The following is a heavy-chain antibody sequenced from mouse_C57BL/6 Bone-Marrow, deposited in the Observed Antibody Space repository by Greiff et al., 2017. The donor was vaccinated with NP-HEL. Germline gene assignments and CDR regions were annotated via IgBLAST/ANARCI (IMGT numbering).Heavy chain of an antibody. J-gene: IGHJ4*01. V-gene: IGHV1-15*01. D-gene: IGHD2-12*01. CDR1: GYTFTDYE. CDR2: IDPETGGT. Sequence: QVQLQQSGAELVRPGASVTLSCKASGYTFTDYEMHWVKQTPVHGLEWIGAIDPETGGTAYNQKFKGKAILTADKSSSTAYMELRSLTSEDSAVYYCTRSEGYSLLAMDYWGQGTSVTVSS. CDR3: TRSEGYSLLAMDY.